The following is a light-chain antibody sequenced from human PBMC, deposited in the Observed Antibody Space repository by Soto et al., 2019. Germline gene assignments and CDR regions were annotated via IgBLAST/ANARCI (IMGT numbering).Light chain of an antibody. CDR2: INN. V-gene: IGLV1-44*01. J-gene: IGLJ2*01. CDR1: SSNIGSNT. Sequence: QAVVTQPPSASGTPGQRVTISCSGSSSNIGSNTVNWYQQLPGTAPKLLIYINNQRPSGVPDRFFGSKSGTSASLAISGLQSEDEADYYCAAWDDSLNGVVFGGGTKLTVL. CDR3: AAWDDSLNGVV.